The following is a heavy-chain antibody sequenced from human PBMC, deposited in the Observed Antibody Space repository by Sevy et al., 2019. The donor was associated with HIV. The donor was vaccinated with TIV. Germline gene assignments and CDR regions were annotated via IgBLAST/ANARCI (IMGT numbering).Heavy chain of an antibody. CDR3: ARARTYPTFGVVILYYYYYGMDV. J-gene: IGHJ6*02. D-gene: IGHD3-3*01. CDR2: MNPNSGNT. CDR1: GYTFTSYD. V-gene: IGHV1-8*01. Sequence: ASVKVSCKASGYTFTSYDIDWVRQATGQGLEWMGWMNPNSGNTGYAQKFQGRVTMTRNTSISTAYMELSSLRSEDTAVYYCARARTYPTFGVVILYYYYYGMDVWGQGTTVTVSS.